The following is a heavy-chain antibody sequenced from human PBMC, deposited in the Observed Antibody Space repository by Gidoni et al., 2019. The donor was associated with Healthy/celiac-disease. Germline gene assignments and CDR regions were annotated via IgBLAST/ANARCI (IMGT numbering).Heavy chain of an antibody. V-gene: IGHV3-21*01. CDR3: ARDEGYDRQDY. CDR1: GFTFSSYS. Sequence: EVQLVESGGGLVKPGGSLRLSGAASGFTFSSYSMNWVRQAPGKGLEWVSSISSSSSYIYYADSVKGRFTISRDNAKNSLYLKMNSLRAEDTAVYYCARDEGYDRQDYWGQGTLVTVSS. J-gene: IGHJ4*02. CDR2: ISSSSSYI. D-gene: IGHD3-10*02.